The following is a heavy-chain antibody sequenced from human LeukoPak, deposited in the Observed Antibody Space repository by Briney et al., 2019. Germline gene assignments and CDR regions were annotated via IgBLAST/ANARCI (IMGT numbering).Heavy chain of an antibody. D-gene: IGHD3-3*01. CDR2: IYYSGST. CDR1: SGSISTYY. V-gene: IGHV4-59*08. Sequence: PSETLSLTCTVSSGSISTYYWSWIRQPPGKGLEWIGYIYYSGSTNYNPSLKSRVTISVDTSKNQFSLKLSSVTAAGTAVYYCARGAEWLPHYFAYWGQGALVTVS. J-gene: IGHJ4*02. CDR3: ARGAEWLPHYFAY.